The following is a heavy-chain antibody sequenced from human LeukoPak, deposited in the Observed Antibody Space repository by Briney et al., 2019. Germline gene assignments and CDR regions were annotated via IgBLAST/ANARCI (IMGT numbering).Heavy chain of an antibody. CDR2: IRYDGSNK. D-gene: IGHD3-10*01. Sequence: GGSLRLSCAASGFTFSSYGMHWVRQAPGKGLEWVAFIRYDGSNKYYADSVKGRFTISRDNAKNTLFLQMNSLRAEDTALYYCATLTLYYRSGSYFDYWGQGTLVAVSS. J-gene: IGHJ4*02. CDR3: ATLTLYYRSGSYFDY. V-gene: IGHV3-30*02. CDR1: GFTFSSYG.